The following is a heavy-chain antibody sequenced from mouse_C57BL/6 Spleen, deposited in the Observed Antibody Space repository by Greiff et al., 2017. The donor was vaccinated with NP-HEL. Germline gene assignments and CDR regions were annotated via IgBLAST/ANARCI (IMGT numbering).Heavy chain of an antibody. Sequence: VQLQQSGPELVKPGASVKISCKASGYAFSSSWMNWVKQRPGKGLEWIGRIYPGDGDTNYNGKFKGKATLTADKSSSTAYMQLSSLTSEDSAVYFCARDSNTRDYAMDYWGQGTSVTVSS. J-gene: IGHJ4*01. D-gene: IGHD2-5*01. V-gene: IGHV1-82*01. CDR3: ARDSNTRDYAMDY. CDR2: IYPGDGDT. CDR1: GYAFSSSW.